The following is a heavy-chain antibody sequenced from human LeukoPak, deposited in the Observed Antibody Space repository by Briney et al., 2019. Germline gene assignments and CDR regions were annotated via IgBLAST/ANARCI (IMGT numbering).Heavy chain of an antibody. V-gene: IGHV3-73*01. Sequence: GGSLRLSCAASVFTFSDSAIHWVRQASGKGLEWVGRIRTKANNYATVYAASVKGRFTMSRDDSKNTAYLQMNSLKTEDTAVYYCAKVTAAGEFDYWGQGTLVTVSS. D-gene: IGHD6-13*01. CDR3: AKVTAAGEFDY. J-gene: IGHJ4*02. CDR2: IRTKANNYAT. CDR1: VFTFSDSA.